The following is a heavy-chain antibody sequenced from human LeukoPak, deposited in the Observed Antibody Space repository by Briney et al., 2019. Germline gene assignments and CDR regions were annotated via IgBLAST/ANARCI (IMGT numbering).Heavy chain of an antibody. D-gene: IGHD3-9*01. Sequence: GGSLRLSCAASGFTFSTYAMSWVRQAPGKGLEWVSAVSGSGGSTYCADSVEGRFTISRDNSKNTLHLQMNSLRAEDTAVYYCAKRGLTGYKEAFDYWGQGTLVTVSS. V-gene: IGHV3-23*01. J-gene: IGHJ4*02. CDR1: GFTFSTYA. CDR3: AKRGLTGYKEAFDY. CDR2: VSGSGGST.